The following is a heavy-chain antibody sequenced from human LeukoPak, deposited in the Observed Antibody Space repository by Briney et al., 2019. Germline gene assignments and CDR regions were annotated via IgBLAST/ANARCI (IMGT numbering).Heavy chain of an antibody. Sequence: PSETLSLTCTVSGGSISSYYWSWIRQPPGKGLEWIGSIYYSGSTYYNPSLKSRVTISVDTSKNQFSLKLSSVTAADTAVYYCARVIGGYYYPDYWGQGTLVTVSS. V-gene: IGHV4-39*07. D-gene: IGHD3-22*01. CDR1: GGSISSYY. J-gene: IGHJ4*02. CDR2: IYYSGST. CDR3: ARVIGGYYYPDY.